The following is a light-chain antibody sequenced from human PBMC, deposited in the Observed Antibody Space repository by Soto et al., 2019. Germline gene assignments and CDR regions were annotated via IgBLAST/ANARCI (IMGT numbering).Light chain of an antibody. V-gene: IGKV3-15*01. Sequence: EIVMKQSPAILSVCPGEGATLSCRAGQSVNSNYLAWYQQHPGQPPRLLIYGISTRATGIPARFSGSGSGTEFSLTISSLQSEDFAVYYCQQYSKWPITFGQGRRLEIK. CDR3: QQYSKWPIT. CDR2: GIS. CDR1: QSVNSN. J-gene: IGKJ5*01.